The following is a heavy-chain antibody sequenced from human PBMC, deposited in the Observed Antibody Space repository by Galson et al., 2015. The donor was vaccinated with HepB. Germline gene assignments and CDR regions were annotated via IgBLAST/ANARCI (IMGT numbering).Heavy chain of an antibody. D-gene: IGHD3-10*01. Sequence: SLRLSCAASGFTFGAYEMNWVRQAPGKGLEWISYISSNGYMIHYAESVKGRFTVSRDNARDSLYLQMNSLRVEDTAVYYCVRDDALWSWYFDSWGQGILVTVSS. V-gene: IGHV3-48*03. CDR3: VRDDALWSWYFDS. CDR1: GFTFGAYE. J-gene: IGHJ4*02. CDR2: ISSNGYMI.